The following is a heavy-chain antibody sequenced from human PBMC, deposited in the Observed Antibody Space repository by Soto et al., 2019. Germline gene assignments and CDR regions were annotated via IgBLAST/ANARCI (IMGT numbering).Heavy chain of an antibody. D-gene: IGHD1-7*01. V-gene: IGHV1-8*01. Sequence: ASVKVSCKTSGYTFSTYDINWVRQAPGQGLEWMGWMNPNTGNTGYAQKFRGRVTLTRNTSISTAYMELMSLKTEDTAVYFCARRKERSGPNYIDYSGQGTLVTVFS. J-gene: IGHJ4*02. CDR3: ARRKERSGPNYIDY. CDR2: MNPNTGNT. CDR1: GYTFSTYD.